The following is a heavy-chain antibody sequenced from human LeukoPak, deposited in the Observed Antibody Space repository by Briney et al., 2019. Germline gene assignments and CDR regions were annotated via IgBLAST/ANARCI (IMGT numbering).Heavy chain of an antibody. D-gene: IGHD3-22*01. Sequence: PSETLSLTCTVSGGSISSYYWSWIRQPPGKGLEWIGYIYYSGSTNYNPSPKSRVTISVDTSKNQFSLKLSSVTAADTAVYYCARSIRSGYYDDAFDIWGQGTMVTVSS. CDR2: IYYSGST. CDR1: GGSISSYY. V-gene: IGHV4-59*08. J-gene: IGHJ3*02. CDR3: ARSIRSGYYDDAFDI.